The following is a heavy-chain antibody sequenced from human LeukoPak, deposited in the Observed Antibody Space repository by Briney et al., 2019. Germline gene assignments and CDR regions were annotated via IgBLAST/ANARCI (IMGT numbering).Heavy chain of an antibody. D-gene: IGHD3-10*01. J-gene: IGHJ4*02. Sequence: PSETLSLTCAVYGVSFSGYHWSWIRQPPGKGLEWIGEINHSGSTNYNPSLKSRLTISVDTSKNQFSLKLSSVTAADTAVYYCARWPYGSGSYPLDWGQGTLVTVSS. V-gene: IGHV4-34*01. CDR1: GVSFSGYH. CDR3: ARWPYGSGSYPLD. CDR2: INHSGST.